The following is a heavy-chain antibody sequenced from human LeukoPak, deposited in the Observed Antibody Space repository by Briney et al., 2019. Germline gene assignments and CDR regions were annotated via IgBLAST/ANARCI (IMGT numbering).Heavy chain of an antibody. Sequence: GGSLRLSCAAPGFTFSSYGMHWVRQAPGRGLEWVAFVRYDGSSKYYADSVRGRFTISRDNSKNTLDLQMNSLGAEDTAVYYCAKFEYDSTSYYAGFDFWGQGTLVTVSP. CDR2: VRYDGSSK. D-gene: IGHD3-22*01. CDR1: GFTFSSYG. V-gene: IGHV3-30*02. J-gene: IGHJ4*02. CDR3: AKFEYDSTSYYAGFDF.